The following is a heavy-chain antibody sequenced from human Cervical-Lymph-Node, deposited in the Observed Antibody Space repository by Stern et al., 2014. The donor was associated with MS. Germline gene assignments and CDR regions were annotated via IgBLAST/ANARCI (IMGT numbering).Heavy chain of an antibody. V-gene: IGHV3-30*03. CDR1: GFTFSSYG. J-gene: IGHJ4*02. CDR3: ARDYEDTSMLFDH. Sequence: VQLEESGGTVVQPGRSLRLSCAASGFTFSSYGMHWVRQAPGKGLEWVQVISYDGNHKYYAASVKGRFTISRDNSKNTLHLQMNSVTPDDTAIYYCARDYEDTSMLFDHWGQGTLVTVSS. CDR2: ISYDGNHK. D-gene: IGHD2-8*01.